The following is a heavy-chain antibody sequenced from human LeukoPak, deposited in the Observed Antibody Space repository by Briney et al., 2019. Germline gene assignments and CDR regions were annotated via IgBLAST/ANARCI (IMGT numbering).Heavy chain of an antibody. CDR1: GYTFTSYG. CDR2: ISAYNGNT. D-gene: IGHD3-22*01. J-gene: IGHJ3*02. Sequence: GASVKASCKASGYTFTSYGISWVRQAPGQGLEWMGWISAYNGNTNYAQKLQGRVTMTTDTSTSTAYMELRSLRSDDTAVYYCARDTYYYDSSGYSDAFDIWGQGTMVTVSS. V-gene: IGHV1-18*01. CDR3: ARDTYYYDSSGYSDAFDI.